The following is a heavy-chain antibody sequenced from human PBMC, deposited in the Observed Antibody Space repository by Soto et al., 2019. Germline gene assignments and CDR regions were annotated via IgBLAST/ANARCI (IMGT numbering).Heavy chain of an antibody. CDR1: GASISHGGYS. V-gene: IGHV4-30-2*01. CDR3: TSDYTLRSYRFDY. Sequence: SETLSLTCAVSGASISHGGYSWSWIRHPPGKGLEWIGYIYQSGSTTYNPSLKSRLTISLDRSKNEVSLKLTSVTAADTAVYYCTSDYTLRSYRFDYWGRGILVTVSS. J-gene: IGHJ4*02. CDR2: IYQSGST. D-gene: IGHD3-10*01.